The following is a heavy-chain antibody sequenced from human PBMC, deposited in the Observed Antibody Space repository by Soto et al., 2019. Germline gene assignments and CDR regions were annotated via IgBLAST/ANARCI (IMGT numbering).Heavy chain of an antibody. CDR3: AKEGYDSGWYWDS. Sequence: GWSLRLSCAASGLTFSSYAMSWCRQAPGKGLEWVSSISGSGATTHYADSMKGRFTISRDNSQNTLYLQMNSLRAEDTAVYYCAKEGYDSGWYWDSWGQGALVTVSS. CDR2: ISGSGATT. V-gene: IGHV3-23*01. CDR1: GLTFSSYA. D-gene: IGHD6-19*01. J-gene: IGHJ4*02.